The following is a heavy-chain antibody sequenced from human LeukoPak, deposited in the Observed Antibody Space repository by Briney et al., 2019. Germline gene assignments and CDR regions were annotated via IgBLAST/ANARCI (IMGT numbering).Heavy chain of an antibody. CDR1: GFTFSSYA. Sequence: GGSLRLSRAASGFTFSSYAMHWVRQAPGKGLEWVAVISYDGSNKYYADSVKGRFTISRDNSKNTLYLQMNSLRAEDTAVYYCAKGDSSRWDYWGQGTLVTVSS. V-gene: IGHV3-30-3*01. D-gene: IGHD6-13*01. CDR2: ISYDGSNK. CDR3: AKGDSSRWDY. J-gene: IGHJ4*02.